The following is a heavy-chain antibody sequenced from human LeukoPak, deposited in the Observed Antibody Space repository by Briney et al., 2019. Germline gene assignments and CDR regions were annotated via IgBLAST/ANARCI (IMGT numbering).Heavy chain of an antibody. V-gene: IGHV4-34*01. CDR3: ARGRVDIADH. CDR2: INHRGST. CDR1: IGSFGDHY. Sequence: SETLSLTCAVYIGSFGDHYWTWIRQSPEKGLEWIGEINHRGSTNYNPSLKSRVTMSVDTSKNQFSLKLNSVTAADTAVYYCARGRVDIADHWGQGTPVTVSS. J-gene: IGHJ4*02. D-gene: IGHD5-12*01.